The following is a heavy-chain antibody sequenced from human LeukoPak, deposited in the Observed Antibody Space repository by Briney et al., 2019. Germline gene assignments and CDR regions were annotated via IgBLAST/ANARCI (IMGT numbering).Heavy chain of an antibody. V-gene: IGHV3-23*01. CDR2: ISYSGGST. CDR1: GFTFSSYA. J-gene: IGHJ4*02. Sequence: GGSLRLSCAASGFTFSSYAMSWVRQAPGKGLDWVSAISYSGGSTYYADSVKGRFTISRDNSKNTLYLQMNSLRVEDTAVYYCARDWGSGWYFDYWGQGTLVTVSS. CDR3: ARDWGSGWYFDY. D-gene: IGHD6-19*01.